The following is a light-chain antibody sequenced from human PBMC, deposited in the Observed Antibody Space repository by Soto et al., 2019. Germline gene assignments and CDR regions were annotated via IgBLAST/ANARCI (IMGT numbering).Light chain of an antibody. J-gene: IGKJ1*01. Sequence: DIQMTQSPSSLSASVGDRVTITCRASQSIAKSLNWYQQKPGKAPKLLIHSASTLQSGVPSRFSGGGTGTDFTLTIDSLQPEDFATYYCQQSYSIPRPFGQGTKVEIK. V-gene: IGKV1-39*01. CDR2: SAS. CDR3: QQSYSIPRP. CDR1: QSIAKS.